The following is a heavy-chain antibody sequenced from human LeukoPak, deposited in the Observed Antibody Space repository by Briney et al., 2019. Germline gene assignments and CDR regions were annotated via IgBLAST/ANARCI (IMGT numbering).Heavy chain of an antibody. CDR3: AREAGIAITGAIWYFDL. Sequence: EASVKVSCKACGGTFSTDALAWVRQVPGQGPEWMGRIIPVFGTTNYAETFQGRVTITADISTSTVYMQLSSLRSEDTAVYYCAREAGIAITGAIWYFDLWGRGTLVTVSS. V-gene: IGHV1-69*06. CDR2: IIPVFGTT. CDR1: GGTFSTDA. D-gene: IGHD7-27*01. J-gene: IGHJ2*01.